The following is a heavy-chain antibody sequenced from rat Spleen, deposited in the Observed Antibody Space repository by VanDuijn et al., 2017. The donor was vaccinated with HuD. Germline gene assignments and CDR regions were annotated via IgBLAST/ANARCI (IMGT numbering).Heavy chain of an antibody. CDR2: MWSGGNT. V-gene: IGHV2-45*01. D-gene: IGHD5-1*01. Sequence: QVQLKESGPGLVQPSQTLSLTCTVSGFSLTDYHVHWVRQPPGKGLEWMGVMWSGGNTDYHSALKSRLSISRDTSKNQVFLKMNSLQSEDTTTYYCAREVLTGRGYYFDYWGQGVMVTVSS. J-gene: IGHJ2*01. CDR3: AREVLTGRGYYFDY. CDR1: GFSLTDYH.